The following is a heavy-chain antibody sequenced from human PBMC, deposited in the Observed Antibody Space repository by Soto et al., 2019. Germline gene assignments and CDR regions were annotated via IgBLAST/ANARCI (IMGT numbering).Heavy chain of an antibody. J-gene: IGHJ5*02. V-gene: IGHV3-21*01. D-gene: IGHD6-13*01. CDR2: ISSSSSNI. CDR1: GFTFSSYS. CDR3: ARDQEQLEFDP. Sequence: PGGSLRLSCAASGFTFSSYSMNWFRQAPGKGLEWVSSISSSSSNIYYADSVKGRFTISRDNAKNSLYLQMNSLRAEDTAVYYCARDQEQLEFDPWGQGTLVTVSS.